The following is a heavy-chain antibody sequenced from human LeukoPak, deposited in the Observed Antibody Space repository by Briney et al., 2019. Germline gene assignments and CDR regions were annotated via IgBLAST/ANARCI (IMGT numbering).Heavy chain of an antibody. J-gene: IGHJ4*02. D-gene: IGHD3-16*01. CDR1: GYTFTGYY. Sequence: ASVKVSCKASGYTFTGYYMHWVRQAPGQGLEWMGRINPNSGGTNYAQKFQGRVTMTRDTSISTAYTELSRMRSDDTAVYYCAREPYMITFGEVTPSRDYWGQGTLVTVSS. CDR2: INPNSGGT. CDR3: AREPYMITFGEVTPSRDY. V-gene: IGHV1-2*06.